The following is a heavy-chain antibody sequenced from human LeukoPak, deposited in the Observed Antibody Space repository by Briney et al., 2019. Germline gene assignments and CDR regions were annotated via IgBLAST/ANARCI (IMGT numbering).Heavy chain of an antibody. Sequence: ASVKVSCKVSGYTLTELSMHWVRQAPGKGLEWMGGFDPEDSETIYAQKFQGRVTMTEDTSTDTAYMELSSLRSEDTAVYYCATGLEWWTNFDYWGQGTLVTVSS. D-gene: IGHD2-15*01. CDR1: GYTLTELS. V-gene: IGHV1-24*01. CDR3: ATGLEWWTNFDY. J-gene: IGHJ4*02. CDR2: FDPEDSET.